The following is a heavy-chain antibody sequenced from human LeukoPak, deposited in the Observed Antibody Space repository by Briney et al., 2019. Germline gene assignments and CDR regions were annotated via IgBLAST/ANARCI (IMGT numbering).Heavy chain of an antibody. J-gene: IGHJ3*02. CDR2: INPNSGGT. V-gene: IGHV1-2*02. Sequence: ASVKVSCKASGYTFTGYHMHWVRQAPGQGLEWMGWINPNSGGTNYAQKFRGRVTMTRDTSISTAYMELSRLRSDDTAVYYCARDGDQWELLNAFDIWGQGTMVTVSS. D-gene: IGHD1-26*01. CDR1: GYTFTGYH. CDR3: ARDGDQWELLNAFDI.